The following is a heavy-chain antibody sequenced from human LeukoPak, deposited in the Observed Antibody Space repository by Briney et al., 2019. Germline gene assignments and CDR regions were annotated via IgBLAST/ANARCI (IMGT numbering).Heavy chain of an antibody. CDR3: VRDPSGWGMDV. CDR1: GFTFNSYD. Sequence: GGSLRLSCVASGFTFNSYDMHLVRQRKGEGLEWVSDIGKAGDTYYADSVKGRFTISRENAKNSLYLQMNSLRDGDTAVYYCVRDPSGWGMDVWGQGTTVIVSS. CDR2: IGKAGDT. V-gene: IGHV3-13*01. J-gene: IGHJ6*02.